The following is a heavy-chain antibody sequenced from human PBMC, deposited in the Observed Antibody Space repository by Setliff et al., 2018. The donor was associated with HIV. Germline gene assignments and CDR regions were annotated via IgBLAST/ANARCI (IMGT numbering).Heavy chain of an antibody. Sequence: ASVKVSCKASGYTFTGYYMHWVRQAPGQGLEWMGRINPNSGGTNYARKFQGRVTMTRDTSITTAYMELSRLRSDDTAVYYCARGTRVGANDAFDIWGQGTMVTVSS. CDR1: GYTFTGYY. J-gene: IGHJ3*02. CDR2: INPNSGGT. CDR3: ARGTRVGANDAFDI. V-gene: IGHV1-2*06. D-gene: IGHD1-26*01.